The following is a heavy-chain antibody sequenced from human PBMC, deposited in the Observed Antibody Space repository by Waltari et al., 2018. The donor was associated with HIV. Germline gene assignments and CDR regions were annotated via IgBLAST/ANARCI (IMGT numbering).Heavy chain of an antibody. Sequence: QVQLVQSGAEVKKPGSSVKASCQASGGAFVSNTINWVRQAPGQGLEWMGRAIPMFGTANYAQKFQGRVTITADKSTSTAYMELNGLRFDDTAVYYCASARETMGVDFDSWGQGTLVTVS. CDR3: ASARETMGVDFDS. CDR2: AIPMFGTA. CDR1: GGAFVSNT. D-gene: IGHD3-10*01. V-gene: IGHV1-69*08. J-gene: IGHJ5*01.